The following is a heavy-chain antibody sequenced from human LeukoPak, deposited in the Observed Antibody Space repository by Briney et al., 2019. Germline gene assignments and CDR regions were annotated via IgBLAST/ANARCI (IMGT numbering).Heavy chain of an antibody. Sequence: SETLSLTCTVSGGSITSYYWSWIRQPPGKGLEWIGYIYYSGSTNYNPSLKSRVTISLDTSKNQFSLKLSSVTAADTAVYYCARSPDIAALNWGQGTLVTVSS. CDR1: GGSITSYY. J-gene: IGHJ4*02. CDR3: ARSPDIAALN. CDR2: IYYSGST. D-gene: IGHD6-6*01. V-gene: IGHV4-59*01.